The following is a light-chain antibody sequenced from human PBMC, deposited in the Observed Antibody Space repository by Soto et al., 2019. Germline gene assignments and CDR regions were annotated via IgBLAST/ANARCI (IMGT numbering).Light chain of an antibody. CDR2: DAS. J-gene: IGKJ4*02. CDR1: QSISRR. Sequence: IEITPPPSPLPASVGDRVVITCRASQSISRRLAWYQQKPGKAPKLLIYDASSLESGVPSRFSGSGSGTEFTLTISSLQPDDVATYFCQQYSTSSHPFGGGTKVDIK. CDR3: QQYSTSSHP. V-gene: IGKV1-5*01.